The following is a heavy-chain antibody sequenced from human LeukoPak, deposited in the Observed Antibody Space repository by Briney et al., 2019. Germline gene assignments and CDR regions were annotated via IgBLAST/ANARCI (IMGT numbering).Heavy chain of an antibody. V-gene: IGHV3-48*03. CDR2: ISGSGSTI. J-gene: IGHJ4*02. Sequence: GGSLRLSCAASGFTFSSYEVNWVRQGPGKGLEWVSYISGSGSTIYYADSVKGRFTISRDNAKNSLYLQMNSLRAEDTAVYYCARGGGSYPFDYWGQGTLVTVSS. CDR1: GFTFSSYE. CDR3: ARGGGSYPFDY. D-gene: IGHD1-26*01.